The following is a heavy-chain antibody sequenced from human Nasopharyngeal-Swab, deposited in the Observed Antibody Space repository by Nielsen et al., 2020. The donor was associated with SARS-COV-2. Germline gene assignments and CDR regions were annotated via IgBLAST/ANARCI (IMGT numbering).Heavy chain of an antibody. J-gene: IGHJ6*03. CDR3: ARDLRDYGDYGYYYYYMDV. CDR1: GFTFSSYA. D-gene: IGHD4-17*01. V-gene: IGHV3-23*01. Sequence: GESLKISCAASGFTFSSYAMSWVRQAPGKGLEWVSAISGSGGSTYYADSVKGRFTITRDNAKNSLYLQMNSLRAEDTAVYYCARDLRDYGDYGYYYYYMDVWGKGTTVTVSS. CDR2: ISGSGGST.